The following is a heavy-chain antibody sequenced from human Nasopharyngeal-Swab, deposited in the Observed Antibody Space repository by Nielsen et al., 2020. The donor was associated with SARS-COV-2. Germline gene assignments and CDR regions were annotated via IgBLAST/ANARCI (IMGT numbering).Heavy chain of an antibody. Sequence: ASVKVSCKASGYTFTSNGISRGRHGPGKRLEWMGWISAYNGNTNYAQKLQGRVTMTTDTSTSTAYMELRSLRSDDKAVYYCARTGRYSYWYFDYWGQGTLVTVSS. J-gene: IGHJ4*02. CDR3: ARTGRYSYWYFDY. D-gene: IGHD3-10*01. CDR1: GYTFTSNG. CDR2: ISAYNGNT. V-gene: IGHV1-18*01.